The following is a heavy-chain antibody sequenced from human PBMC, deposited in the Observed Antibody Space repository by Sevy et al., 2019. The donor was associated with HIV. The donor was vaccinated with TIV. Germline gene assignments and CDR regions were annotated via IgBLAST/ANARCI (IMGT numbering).Heavy chain of an antibody. CDR3: AKESLVRGIKTEAFDI. J-gene: IGHJ3*02. CDR1: GFIFRDYG. D-gene: IGHD3-10*01. V-gene: IGHV3-30*02. Sequence: GSLRLSCAASGFIFRDYGMHWVRQAPGKGLEWVTFITFDGRNKNYGDSVRGRLTISRDNAKNTLYVQMNSLRDEDTAVYYCAKESLVRGIKTEAFDIWGQGTMVTVSS. CDR2: ITFDGRNK.